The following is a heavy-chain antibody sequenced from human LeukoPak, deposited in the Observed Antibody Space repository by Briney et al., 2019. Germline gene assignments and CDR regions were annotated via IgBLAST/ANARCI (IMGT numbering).Heavy chain of an antibody. CDR1: GFTFSSYA. Sequence: GGSLRPSCAASGFTFSSYAMSWVRQAPGKGLEWVSAISSSSSTIYYADSVKGRFTISRDNAKNSLYLQMNSLRAEDTAVYYCAREALLLLPYYYYGMDVWGQGTTVTVSS. J-gene: IGHJ6*02. V-gene: IGHV3-48*01. CDR3: AREALLLLPYYYYGMDV. D-gene: IGHD3-10*01. CDR2: ISSSSSTI.